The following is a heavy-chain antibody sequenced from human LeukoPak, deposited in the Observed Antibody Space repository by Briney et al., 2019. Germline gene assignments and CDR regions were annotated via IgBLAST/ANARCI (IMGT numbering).Heavy chain of an antibody. CDR1: GFTFSSYS. V-gene: IGHV3-21*06. Sequence: GGSLRLSCAASGFTFSSYSMNWVRQAPGKGLEWLSSLSKSIHYADSVKGRFTMSRDNAKNLLSLEMNSLRDEDTAVYYCAREAQEAFDIWGQGTMVTVSS. CDR2: LSKSI. J-gene: IGHJ3*02. CDR3: AREAQEAFDI.